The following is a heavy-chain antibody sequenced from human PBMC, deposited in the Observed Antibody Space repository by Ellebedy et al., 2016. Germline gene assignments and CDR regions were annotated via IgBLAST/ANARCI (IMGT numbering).Heavy chain of an antibody. Sequence: ASVKVSCXASGYTFTSYGISWVRQAPGQGLEWMGWISAYNGNTNYAQKLQGRVTMTTDTSTSTAYMELRSLRSDDTAVYYCAIHSSGWPTGRYWGQGTLVTVSS. V-gene: IGHV1-18*01. D-gene: IGHD6-19*01. CDR1: GYTFTSYG. CDR3: AIHSSGWPTGRY. CDR2: ISAYNGNT. J-gene: IGHJ4*02.